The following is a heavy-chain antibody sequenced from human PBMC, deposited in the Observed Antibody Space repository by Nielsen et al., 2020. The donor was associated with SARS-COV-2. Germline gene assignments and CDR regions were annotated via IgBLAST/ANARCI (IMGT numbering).Heavy chain of an antibody. CDR2: IKQDGSEK. J-gene: IGHJ4*02. CDR1: GFTFSNYW. D-gene: IGHD1-26*01. Sequence: GESLKISCVASGFTFSNYWMSWVRQAPGKGLEWVANIKQDGSEKYYVDSVKGRFTISRDNAKNSLYLQMNSLRAEDTAVYYCARDRPPRELPDFDYWGQGTLVTVSS. CDR3: ARDRPPRELPDFDY. V-gene: IGHV3-7*01.